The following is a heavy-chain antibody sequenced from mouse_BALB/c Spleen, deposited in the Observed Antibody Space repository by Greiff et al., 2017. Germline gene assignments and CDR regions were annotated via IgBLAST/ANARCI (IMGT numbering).Heavy chain of an antibody. CDR2: ISYSGST. J-gene: IGHJ2*01. D-gene: IGHD2-4*01. V-gene: IGHV3-2*02. CDR1: GYSITSDYA. Sequence: EVKLMESGPGLVKPSQSLSLTCTVTGYSITSDYAWNWIRQFPGNKLEWMGYISYSGSTSYNPSLKSRISITRDTSKNQFFLQLNSVTTEDTATYYCARSVYDYWYYFDYWGQGTTLTVSS. CDR3: ARSVYDYWYYFDY.